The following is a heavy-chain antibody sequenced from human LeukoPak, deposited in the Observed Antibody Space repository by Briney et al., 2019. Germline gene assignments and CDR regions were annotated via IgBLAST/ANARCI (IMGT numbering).Heavy chain of an antibody. D-gene: IGHD6-19*01. CDR3: ARREVAGPDMPYAFDI. V-gene: IGHV5-51*01. CDR1: GYSFTSYW. CDR2: IYPGDSDT. Sequence: GESLQISCQGSGYSFTSYWIGWVRQMPGKGLEWMGIIYPGDSDTRYSPSFQGQVTISADKSISTAYLQWSSLKASDTAMYYCARREVAGPDMPYAFDIWGQGTMVTVSS. J-gene: IGHJ3*02.